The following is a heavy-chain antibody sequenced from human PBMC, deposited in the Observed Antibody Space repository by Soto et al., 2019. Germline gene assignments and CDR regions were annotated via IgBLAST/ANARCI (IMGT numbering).Heavy chain of an antibody. V-gene: IGHV1-24*01. J-gene: IGHJ4*02. D-gene: IGHD3-3*01. CDR2: FDPEDGET. CDR3: ATSFLEWLRSPFDY. CDR1: GYTLTELS. Sequence: ASVKVSCKVSGYTLTELSMHWVRQAPGKGLEWMGGFDPEDGETIYAQKFQGRVTMTEDTSTDTAYMELSSLRPEDTAVYYCATSFLEWLRSPFDYWGQGTLVTVSS.